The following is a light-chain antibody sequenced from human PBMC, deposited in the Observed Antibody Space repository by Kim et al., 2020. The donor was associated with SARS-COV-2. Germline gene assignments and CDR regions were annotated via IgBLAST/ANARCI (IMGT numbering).Light chain of an antibody. V-gene: IGLV3-1*01. Sequence: VSPGQPASITCSGDKFGDKYACWYQQKPGQSPVVVIYQDSKRPSGIPERFSGSNSGNTATLTISGTQAMDEADYYCQAWDSSTVWVFGGGTQLTVL. CDR2: QDS. CDR1: KFGDKY. J-gene: IGLJ3*02. CDR3: QAWDSSTVWV.